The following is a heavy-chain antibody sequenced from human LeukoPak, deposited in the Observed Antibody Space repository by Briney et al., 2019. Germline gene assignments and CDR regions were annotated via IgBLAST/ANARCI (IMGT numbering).Heavy chain of an antibody. CDR1: GGSISSGGYY. V-gene: IGHV4-30-2*01. Sequence: SQTLSLTCTVSGGSISSGGYYWSWIRQPPGKGLEWIGYIYHSGSTYYNPSLKSRVTISVDRSKNHFSLKLSSVTAADTAVYYCARGNPPNCSGGSCYTLWGQGTLVTVSS. D-gene: IGHD2-15*01. CDR3: ARGNPPNCSGGSCYTL. CDR2: IYHSGST. J-gene: IGHJ4*02.